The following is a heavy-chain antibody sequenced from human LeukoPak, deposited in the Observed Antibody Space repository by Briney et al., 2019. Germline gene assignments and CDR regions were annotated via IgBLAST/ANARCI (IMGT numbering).Heavy chain of an antibody. D-gene: IGHD2-2*01. CDR1: GFTFSTYA. J-gene: IGHJ5*02. Sequence: GGPLRLSCAASGFTFSTYAMNWVRQAPGKGLEWVAVISDDGRHNYYADSVKGRFTISRDNSKNTLYLQMNSLRAEDTAVYYCAKDRGYCSSTSCSPGGWFDPWGQGTLVTVSS. CDR3: AKDRGYCSSTSCSPGGWFDP. V-gene: IGHV3-30*04. CDR2: ISDDGRHN.